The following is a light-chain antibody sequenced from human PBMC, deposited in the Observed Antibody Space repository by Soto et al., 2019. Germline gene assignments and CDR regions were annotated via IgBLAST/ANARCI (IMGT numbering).Light chain of an antibody. Sequence: EIVLTQSPATQSLSPGERATLSCRASQSVSSYLAWYQQKPGQAPRLLIYDASNRATGIPARFSGSGSGTDFTLTISSLEPEDFAVYYCQQRSKRWTFGQGTKVDIK. V-gene: IGKV3-11*01. J-gene: IGKJ1*01. CDR1: QSVSSY. CDR2: DAS. CDR3: QQRSKRWT.